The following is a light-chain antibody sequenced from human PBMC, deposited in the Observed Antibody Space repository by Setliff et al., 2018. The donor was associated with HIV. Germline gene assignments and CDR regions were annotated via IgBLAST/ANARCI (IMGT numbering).Light chain of an antibody. Sequence: QSVLTQPRSVSGSPGQSVTISCTGTSSDVGDYNHVSWYQQHPGKAPKLIIYDANKRPSGVPDRFSASKSGNMASLTISGLQAEDEADYYCSYAGKFTWVLGGGTKVTVL. CDR3: CSYAGKFTWV. CDR2: DAN. J-gene: IGLJ3*02. CDR1: SSDVGDYNH. V-gene: IGLV2-11*01.